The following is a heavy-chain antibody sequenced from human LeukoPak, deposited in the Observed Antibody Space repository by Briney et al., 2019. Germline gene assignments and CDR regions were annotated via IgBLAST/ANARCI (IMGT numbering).Heavy chain of an antibody. Sequence: SETLSLTCTVSGGSISSSSYYWGWIRQPPGKGLEWIGSIYYSGSTYYNPSLKSRVTISVDTSKNQFSLKLRSVTAADTAVYCCARDPTGSVRYFDLWGRGTLVTVSS. J-gene: IGHJ2*01. D-gene: IGHD6-19*01. CDR3: ARDPTGSVRYFDL. V-gene: IGHV4-39*07. CDR2: IYYSGST. CDR1: GGSISSSSYY.